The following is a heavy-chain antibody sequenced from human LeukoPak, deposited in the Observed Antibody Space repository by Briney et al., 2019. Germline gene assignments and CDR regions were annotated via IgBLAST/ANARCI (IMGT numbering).Heavy chain of an antibody. CDR2: IYYSGST. J-gene: IGHJ4*02. V-gene: IGHV4-39*07. Sequence: KPSETLSLTCTVSGGSISSSGYYWGWIRQPPGKGLEWIGSIYYSGSTYYNPSLKSRVTISVDTSKNQFSLKLSSVTAADTAVYYCARVNRDGYNFGYWGQGTLVTVSS. D-gene: IGHD5-24*01. CDR3: ARVNRDGYNFGY. CDR1: GGSISSSGYY.